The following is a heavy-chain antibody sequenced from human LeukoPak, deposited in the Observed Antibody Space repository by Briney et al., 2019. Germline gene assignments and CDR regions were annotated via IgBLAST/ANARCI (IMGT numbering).Heavy chain of an antibody. CDR3: ASPIVVVPAAIFHFDY. CDR2: IYYSGST. CDR1: GGSISSSSYY. Sequence: SETLSLTCTVSGGSISSSSYYWGWIRQPPGKGPEWIGSIYYSGSTYYNPSLKSRVTISVDTSKNQFSLKLSSVTAADTAVYYCASPIVVVPAAIFHFDYWGQGTLVTVSS. J-gene: IGHJ4*02. V-gene: IGHV4-39*01. D-gene: IGHD2-2*02.